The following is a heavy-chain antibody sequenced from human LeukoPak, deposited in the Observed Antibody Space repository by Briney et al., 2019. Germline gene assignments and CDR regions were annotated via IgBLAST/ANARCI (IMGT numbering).Heavy chain of an antibody. D-gene: IGHD6-13*01. J-gene: IGHJ5*02. CDR1: GGSFSGYY. V-gene: IGHV4-34*01. Sequence: SETLSLTCAVYGGSFSGYYWSWIRQPPGKGLEWIGEINHSGSTNYNPSLKSRVTISIDTSKNQFSLNLSSVTAADTAVYYCASAWVRITAVGKNTWFDPWGQGTQVTVSS. CDR2: INHSGST. CDR3: ASAWVRITAVGKNTWFDP.